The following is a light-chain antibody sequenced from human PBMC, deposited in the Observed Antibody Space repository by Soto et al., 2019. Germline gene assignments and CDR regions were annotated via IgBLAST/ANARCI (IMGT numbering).Light chain of an antibody. Sequence: QSALTQPASVSGSPGQSITISCTGTSSDVGSYNLVSWYQQHPGKAPKLMIYEVSKRPSGVSNRFSGSKSGNTASLTISGLQAEDEAEYYCCSYVGSSSVVFGGGTKLTVL. CDR1: SSDVGSYNL. CDR2: EVS. CDR3: CSYVGSSSVV. V-gene: IGLV2-23*02. J-gene: IGLJ2*01.